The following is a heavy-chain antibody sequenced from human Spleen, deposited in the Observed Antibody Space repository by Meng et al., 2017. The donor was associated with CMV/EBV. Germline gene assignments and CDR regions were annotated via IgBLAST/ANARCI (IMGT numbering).Heavy chain of an antibody. CDR1: GCTFSSYA. Sequence: VELGPGGAEVKQPGSPVKASSKASGCTFSSYAISWVRQAPGEGVEWMGGIIPIFGTANYAQKFQGRVTITADESTSTAYMGLSSLRSEDTAVYYCAREIGSYPGPWGQGTLVTVSS. J-gene: IGHJ5*02. V-gene: IGHV1-69*12. CDR2: IIPIFGTA. D-gene: IGHD1-26*01. CDR3: AREIGSYPGP.